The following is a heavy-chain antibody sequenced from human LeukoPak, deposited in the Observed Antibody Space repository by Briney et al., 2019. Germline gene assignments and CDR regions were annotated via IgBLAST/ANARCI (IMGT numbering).Heavy chain of an antibody. CDR3: AREVGLDS. D-gene: IGHD2-15*01. CDR2: IWYDGSKK. J-gene: IGHJ4*02. CDR1: GFTFSRYG. V-gene: IGHV3-33*01. Sequence: GGSLRLSCAASGFTFSRYGMHWVRQGPGKGLEWVAVIWYDGSKKYYPDSVKGRFTISRDNSKNTLYLQMNSLRAEDTAVYYCAREVGLDSWGRGTLVTVSS.